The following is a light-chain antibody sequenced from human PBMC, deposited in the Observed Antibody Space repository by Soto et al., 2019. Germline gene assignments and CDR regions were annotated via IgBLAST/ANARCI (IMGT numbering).Light chain of an antibody. CDR1: QSIARY. CDR2: GAS. V-gene: IGKV1-39*01. Sequence: DIQMTQSPSSLSASVGDRVTITCRASQSIARYVNWYQQKPGKAPKLLIYGASSLQSGVPSRFSGSGSGADFTLTISSLQPEDFATFYCQQSYSTPLTFGGGTKVEIK. CDR3: QQSYSTPLT. J-gene: IGKJ4*01.